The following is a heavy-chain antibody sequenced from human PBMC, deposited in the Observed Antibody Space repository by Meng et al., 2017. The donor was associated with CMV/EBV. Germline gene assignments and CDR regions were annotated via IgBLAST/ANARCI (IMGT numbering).Heavy chain of an antibody. Sequence: SVKVSCKASGYTFTGYYMHWVRQAPGQGLEWMGGIIPIFGTANYAQKFQGRVTITTDESTSTAYMELSSLRSEDTAVYYCARGGVVVVPAAQPQPYYYYYGMDVWGQGTTVTVSS. CDR3: ARGGVVVVPAAQPQPYYYYYGMDV. D-gene: IGHD2-2*01. CDR2: IIPIFGTA. J-gene: IGHJ6*02. CDR1: GYTFTGYY. V-gene: IGHV1-69*05.